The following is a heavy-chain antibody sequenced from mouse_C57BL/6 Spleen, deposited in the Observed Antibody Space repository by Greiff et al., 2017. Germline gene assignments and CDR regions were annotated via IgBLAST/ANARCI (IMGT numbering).Heavy chain of an antibody. D-gene: IGHD1-1*01. CDR1: GYTFTSYW. J-gene: IGHJ1*03. CDR3: ARGGNYYGSNWYFDV. Sequence: QVHVKQPGAELVKPGASVKLSCKASGYTFTSYWMHWVKQRPGQGLEWIGMIHPNSGSTNYNEKFKSKATLTVDKSSSTAYMQLSSLTSEDSAVYYGARGGNYYGSNWYFDVWGTGTTVTVSS. V-gene: IGHV1-64*01. CDR2: IHPNSGST.